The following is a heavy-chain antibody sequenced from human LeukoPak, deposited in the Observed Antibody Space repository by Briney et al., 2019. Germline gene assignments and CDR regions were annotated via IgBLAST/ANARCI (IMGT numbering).Heavy chain of an antibody. V-gene: IGHV3-23*01. CDR2: ISPSGDST. Sequence: PGGSLRLSCAASGFTFSSYAMSWVRQAPGKGLEWVAGISPSGDSTYYADSVKGRFTISRDNSKNTLYLQMNSLRAEDTAVYYCAKALVGAITFDYWGQGTLVTVSS. CDR3: AKALVGAITFDY. CDR1: GFTFSSYA. D-gene: IGHD1-26*01. J-gene: IGHJ4*02.